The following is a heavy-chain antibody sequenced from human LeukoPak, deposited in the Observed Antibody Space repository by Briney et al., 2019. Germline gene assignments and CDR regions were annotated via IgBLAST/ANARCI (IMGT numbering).Heavy chain of an antibody. CDR2: ISSSSSYI. V-gene: IGHV3-21*01. J-gene: IGHJ6*02. CDR3: ARDLFGGSCGMDV. D-gene: IGHD3-16*01. CDR1: GFTFSSYS. Sequence: GGSLRLSRAASGFTFSSYSMNWVRQAPGKGLEWVPSISSSSSYIYYADSVKGRFTISRDNAKNSLYLQMNSLRAEDTAVYYCARDLFGGSCGMDVWGQGTTVTVSS.